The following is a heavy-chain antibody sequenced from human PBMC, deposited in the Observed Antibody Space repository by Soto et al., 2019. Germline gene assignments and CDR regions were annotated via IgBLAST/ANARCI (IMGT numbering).Heavy chain of an antibody. CDR1: GFTFSSYG. V-gene: IGHV3-30*18. J-gene: IGHJ4*02. CDR3: AKEWVYDSSGWSFDY. CDR2: ISNDGSNK. Sequence: GGSLRLSCAASGFTFSSYGMHWVRQAPGKGLEWVAVISNDGSNKYYADSVKGRFTISRDNSKNTLYLQMNSLRAEDTPVYYCAKEWVYDSSGWSFDYWGQGT. D-gene: IGHD3-22*01.